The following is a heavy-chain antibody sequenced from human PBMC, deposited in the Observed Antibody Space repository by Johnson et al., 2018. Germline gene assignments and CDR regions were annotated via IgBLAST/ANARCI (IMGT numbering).Heavy chain of an antibody. D-gene: IGHD6-19*01. CDR2: ISSSSSYI. J-gene: IGHJ3*02. Sequence: VQLVESGGGLVKPGGSLRLSCAASGFTFSSYSMNWVRQAPGKGLEWVSSISSSSSYIYYADSVKGRLIIPRDNAKKSLSLQMNSLRAEDTAVYYCATEGGVAVTGADAFDIWGQGTMVTVSS. V-gene: IGHV3-21*01. CDR1: GFTFSSYS. CDR3: ATEGGVAVTGADAFDI.